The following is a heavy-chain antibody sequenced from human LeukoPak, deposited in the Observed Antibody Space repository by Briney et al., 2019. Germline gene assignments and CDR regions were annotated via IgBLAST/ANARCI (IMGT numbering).Heavy chain of an antibody. CDR3: SSSTAIGY. CDR1: GFTFSSYE. V-gene: IGHV3-48*03. Sequence: GGSLRLSCAASGFTFSSYEMNWVRHAPGKGLEWVSYISSSGSTIYYADSVKGRFTISRDNAKNSLYLQMSSLRTGDTAVYYCSSSTAIGYWGQGTLVTVSS. J-gene: IGHJ4*02. CDR2: ISSSGSTI.